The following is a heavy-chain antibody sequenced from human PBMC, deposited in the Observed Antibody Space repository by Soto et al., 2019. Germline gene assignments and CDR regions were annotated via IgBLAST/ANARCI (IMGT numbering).Heavy chain of an antibody. D-gene: IGHD1-7*01. V-gene: IGHV1-18*01. CDR1: GYTFKSYA. CDR3: ARDELSGWFDP. CDR2: ISAYNGNT. Sequence: QVQLVQSGPEVRKPGASVKVSCKASGYTFKSYAINWVRQVPGQGLEWMGWISAYNGNTNYGQKFQDRVTMTTDTSTSTTYMELRSLRSDDTAIYYCARDELSGWFDPWGQGTLVTVS. J-gene: IGHJ5*02.